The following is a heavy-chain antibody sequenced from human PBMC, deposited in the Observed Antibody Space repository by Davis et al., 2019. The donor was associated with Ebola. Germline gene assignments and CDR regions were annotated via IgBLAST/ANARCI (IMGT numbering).Heavy chain of an antibody. CDR3: ARRVGSRSGFDS. Sequence: ASVKVSCNASGYTFTSYGNSWVRQAPGQGLEWMGWISAYNGNTNYAQQLQGRVTMTTDTSTSTAYMELRSLRSDDTAVYYCARRVGSRSGFDSWGQGSLVTVSS. J-gene: IGHJ4*02. CDR1: GYTFTSYG. V-gene: IGHV1-18*01. D-gene: IGHD1-26*01. CDR2: ISAYNGNT.